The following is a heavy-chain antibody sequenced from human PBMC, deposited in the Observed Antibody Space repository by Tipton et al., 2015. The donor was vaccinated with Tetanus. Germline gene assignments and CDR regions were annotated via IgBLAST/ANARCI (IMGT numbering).Heavy chain of an antibody. D-gene: IGHD5-12*01. J-gene: IGHJ5*02. V-gene: IGHV4-30-4*08. CDR3: ARYSIVATSNNWFDP. CDR2: MYHSGQA. Sequence: TLSLTCTVSGDSITSSHYYWGWIRQPPGKGLEWIGYMYHSGQAYYNSSLKSRVVILVDTSKNQFSLKLSSVTAADTAVYYCARYSIVATSNNWFDPWGQGTLVTVSS. CDR1: GDSITSSHYY.